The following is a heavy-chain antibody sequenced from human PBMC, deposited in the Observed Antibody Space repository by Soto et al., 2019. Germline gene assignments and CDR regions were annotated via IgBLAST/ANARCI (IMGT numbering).Heavy chain of an antibody. CDR1: GFTFSSYA. J-gene: IGHJ4*02. Sequence: PGGSLRLSCAVSGFTFSSYAMSWVRQAPGKGLEWVSAISGSGGSTYYADSVKGRFTIFRDNSKNTLYLQMNSLRAEDTAVYYFATPRGRAVADLLDYWGQGPLVTVS. D-gene: IGHD6-19*01. CDR2: ISGSGGST. CDR3: ATPRGRAVADLLDY. V-gene: IGHV3-23*01.